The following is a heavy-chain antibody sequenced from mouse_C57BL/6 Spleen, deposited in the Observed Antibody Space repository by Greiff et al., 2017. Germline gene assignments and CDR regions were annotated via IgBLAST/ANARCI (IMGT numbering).Heavy chain of an antibody. V-gene: IGHV3-1*01. Sequence: EVKVEESGPGMVKPSQSLSLSCTVTGYTITSDYDWHWIRNFPGNQLEWMGYLSYSSGTNYNPYLKSRISITHDTCKTHFYLKLHTVTTDDTATYDCARGSSGYDLDYWGQGTTLTVSS. CDR3: ARGSSGYDLDY. CDR2: LSYSSGT. D-gene: IGHD3-2*02. CDR1: GYTITSDYD. J-gene: IGHJ2*01.